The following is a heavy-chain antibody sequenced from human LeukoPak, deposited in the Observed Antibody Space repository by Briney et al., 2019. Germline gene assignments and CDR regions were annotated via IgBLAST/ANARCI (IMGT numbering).Heavy chain of an antibody. V-gene: IGHV3-30*02. CDR1: GFTFSSYG. Sequence: PGGSLRLSCAASGFTFSSYGMHWVRQAPGKGLEWVAFIRYDGSNKYYADSVKGRFTISRDNSKNTLYLHMKSLRAEDTAVYYCARGSQRIRGDYYYYMDVWGKGTTVTVSS. D-gene: IGHD6-25*01. CDR3: ARGSQRIRGDYYYYMDV. J-gene: IGHJ6*03. CDR2: IRYDGSNK.